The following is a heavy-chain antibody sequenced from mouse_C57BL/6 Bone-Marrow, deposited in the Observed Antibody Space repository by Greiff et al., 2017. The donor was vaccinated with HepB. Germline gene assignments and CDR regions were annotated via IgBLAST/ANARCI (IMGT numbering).Heavy chain of an antibody. V-gene: IGHV1-39*01. J-gene: IGHJ2*01. CDR3: ARGRLLRWYFDY. CDR1: GYSFTDYN. CDR2: INPNYGTT. Sequence: EVKLMESGPELVKPGASVKISCKASGYSFTDYNMNWVKQSNGKSLEWIGVINPNYGTTSYNQKFKGKATLTVDQSSSTAYMQLNSLTSEDSAVYYCARGRLLRWYFDYWGQGTTLTVSS. D-gene: IGHD1-1*01.